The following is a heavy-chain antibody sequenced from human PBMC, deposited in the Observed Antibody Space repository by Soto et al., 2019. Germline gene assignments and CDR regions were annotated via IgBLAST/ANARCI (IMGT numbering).Heavy chain of an antibody. D-gene: IGHD1-7*01. CDR1: GFTFYSYA. CDR2: ISGSGGTT. J-gene: IGHJ4*02. V-gene: IGHV3-23*01. CDR3: AKAHSCGELSPFDY. Sequence: EVQLLESGGGLVQPGGSLRLSCAASGFTFYSYAMTWVRQAPGQGLEWVASISGSGGTTYYADSVKGRFTISRDSSKNRLYLQMNSLRPEDTAVYYCAKAHSCGELSPFDYWGQGSLVTVSS.